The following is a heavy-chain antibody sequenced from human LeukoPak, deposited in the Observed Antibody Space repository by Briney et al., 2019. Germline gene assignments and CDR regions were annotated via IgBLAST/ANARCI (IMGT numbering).Heavy chain of an antibody. V-gene: IGHV3-30*18. CDR3: AKVLYGDAHFDY. CDR1: GFTFSSYG. J-gene: IGHJ4*02. CDR2: ISYDGSNK. D-gene: IGHD4-17*01. Sequence: GGSLRLSCAASGFTFSSYGMHWVRQAPGKGLEWVAVISYDGSNKYYADSVKGRFTISRDNSKNTLYLQMKSLRAEDTAVYYCAKVLYGDAHFDYWGQGTLVTVSS.